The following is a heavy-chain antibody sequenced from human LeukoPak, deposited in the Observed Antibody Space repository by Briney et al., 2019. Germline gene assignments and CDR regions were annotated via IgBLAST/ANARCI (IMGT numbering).Heavy chain of an antibody. Sequence: GGSLRLSCAASGFTFSSYWMHWVRQAPGKGLVWVSRINSDGSSTSYADSVKGRFTISRDNAKNTLYLQMNSLRAEDTAVYYCAKLDYGFWSGYSNYWGQGTLVTVSS. V-gene: IGHV3-74*01. CDR3: AKLDYGFWSGYSNY. CDR1: GFTFSSYW. D-gene: IGHD3-3*01. CDR2: INSDGSST. J-gene: IGHJ4*02.